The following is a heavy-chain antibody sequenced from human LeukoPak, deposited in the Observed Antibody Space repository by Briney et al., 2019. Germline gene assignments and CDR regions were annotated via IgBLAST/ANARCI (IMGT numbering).Heavy chain of an antibody. CDR2: VYASGAN. J-gene: IGHJ4*02. V-gene: IGHV4-59*02. D-gene: IGHD3-10*01. CDR3: ARDNVGSLDF. CDR1: GDSVTSHG. Sequence: PSETLCLTCAVSGDSVTSHGWRWVRQPPGKGLEWIGYVYASGANSYNCNPSLKSRITISVDTSRNQFSLRLNSVTAADTAIYYCARDNVGSLDFWGQGILLTVSS.